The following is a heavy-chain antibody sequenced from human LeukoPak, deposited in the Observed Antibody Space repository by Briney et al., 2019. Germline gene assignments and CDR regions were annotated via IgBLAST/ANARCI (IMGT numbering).Heavy chain of an antibody. D-gene: IGHD3-10*01. CDR3: ANFAAYGSGSYYTAPFDY. V-gene: IGHV3-23*01. Sequence: GGSLRLSCAASGFTFSSYAMSWVRQAPGKGLEWVSAISGSGGSTYYADSVKGRFTISRDNSKNTLYLQMNSLRAEDTAVYYCANFAAYGSGSYYTAPFDYWGQGTLVTVSS. CDR1: GFTFSSYA. J-gene: IGHJ4*02. CDR2: ISGSGGST.